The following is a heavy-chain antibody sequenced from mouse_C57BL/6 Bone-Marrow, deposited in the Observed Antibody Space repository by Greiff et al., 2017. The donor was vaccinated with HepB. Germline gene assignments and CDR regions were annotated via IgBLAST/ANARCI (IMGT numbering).Heavy chain of an antibody. CDR3: AREGELLRPYYFDD. J-gene: IGHJ2*01. CDR2: INPSSGYT. D-gene: IGHD1-1*01. V-gene: IGHV1-4*01. CDR1: GYTFTSYT. Sequence: QVQLQQSGAELARPGASVKMSCKASGYTFTSYTMHWVKQRPGQGLEWIGYINPSSGYTKYNQKFKDKATLTADKSSSTAYMQLSSLTSEDSAVSYCAREGELLRPYYFDDWGQGTTLTVAS.